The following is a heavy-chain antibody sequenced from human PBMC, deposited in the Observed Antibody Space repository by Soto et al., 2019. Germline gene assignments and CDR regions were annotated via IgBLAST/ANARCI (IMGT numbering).Heavy chain of an antibody. CDR1: GFTVSSNY. V-gene: IGHV3-66*01. D-gene: IGHD2-15*01. J-gene: IGHJ4*02. CDR2: IYSGVST. Sequence: EVQLVESGGGLVQPGGSLRLSCAASGFTVSSNYMNWVRQAPGKGLEWVSVIYSGVSTYYADSVKGRFTISRDNSKNTLYLQMHTLRAGDRAVYYCARGWWAHFDYWGQGTLVSVAS. CDR3: ARGWWAHFDY.